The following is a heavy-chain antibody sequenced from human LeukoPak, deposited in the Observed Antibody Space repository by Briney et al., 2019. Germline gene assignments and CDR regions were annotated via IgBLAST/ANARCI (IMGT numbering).Heavy chain of an antibody. CDR3: AKDISPGLRYFDWLDY. D-gene: IGHD3-9*01. Sequence: PGRSLRLSCAASGFTFDDYAMHWVRQAPGKGLEWVSGISWNSGSIGYADSVKGRFTISRDNAKNSLYLQMNSLRAEDTASYYCAKDISPGLRYFDWLDYWGQGTLVTVSS. CDR2: ISWNSGSI. J-gene: IGHJ4*02. V-gene: IGHV3-9*01. CDR1: GFTFDDYA.